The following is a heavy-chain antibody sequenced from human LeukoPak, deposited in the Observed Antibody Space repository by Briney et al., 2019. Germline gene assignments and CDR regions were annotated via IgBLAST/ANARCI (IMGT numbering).Heavy chain of an antibody. Sequence: GGSLRLSCGVSGFTFSNAWMNWVRQAPGKGLEWVGRIKSKTDGETSDYAASVKGRFTISRDDSKNTLYLHMNSLKIEDTAVYYCSKLHPDDYWGQGTLVTVSS. V-gene: IGHV3-15*07. D-gene: IGHD1-7*01. J-gene: IGHJ4*02. CDR3: SKLHPDDY. CDR1: GFTFSNAW. CDR2: IKSKTDGETS.